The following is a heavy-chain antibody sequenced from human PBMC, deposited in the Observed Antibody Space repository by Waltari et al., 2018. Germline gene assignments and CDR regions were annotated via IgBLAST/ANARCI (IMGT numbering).Heavy chain of an antibody. Sequence: EVQLVESGGGLVKPGGSLRLSCAASGFTFSNAWMSWVRQAPGKGLEWVGRIKSKTDGGTTDYAAPVKGRFTISRDDSKNTLYLQMNSLKTEDTAVYYCTTSRSSWYYGMDVWGQGTTVTVSS. CDR1: GFTFSNAW. D-gene: IGHD6-13*01. J-gene: IGHJ6*02. CDR3: TTSRSSWYYGMDV. CDR2: IKSKTDGGTT. V-gene: IGHV3-15*01.